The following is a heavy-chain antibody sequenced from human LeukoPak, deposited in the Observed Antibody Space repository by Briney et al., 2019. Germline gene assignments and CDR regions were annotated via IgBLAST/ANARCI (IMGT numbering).Heavy chain of an antibody. CDR1: GFTFSSYA. CDR2: ISGSGGST. Sequence: GGSLRLSCAASGFTFSSYAMSWVRQAPGKGLEWVSAISGSGGSTYYADSVKGRFTISRDNSKNTLYLQMNSLRVEDTAVYYCAKDQRITMVRGVMIWGQGTLVTVSS. D-gene: IGHD3-10*01. V-gene: IGHV3-23*01. J-gene: IGHJ4*02. CDR3: AKDQRITMVRGVMI.